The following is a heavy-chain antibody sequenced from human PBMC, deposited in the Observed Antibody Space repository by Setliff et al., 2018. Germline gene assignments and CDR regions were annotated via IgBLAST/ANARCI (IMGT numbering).Heavy chain of an antibody. Sequence: ASVKVSCKASGYTFTDFGINWVRQAPGQGLDWMGWVTIYNGNTKYAQNLQGRLTLSTDRSTNTVYMELRSLTSDDTAVYYCSRLVRYCTTTSCQGASGAEFWGQGTLVTVSS. D-gene: IGHD2-2*01. CDR1: GYTFTDFG. CDR3: SRLVRYCTTTSCQGASGAEF. V-gene: IGHV1-18*01. CDR2: VTIYNGNT. J-gene: IGHJ4*02.